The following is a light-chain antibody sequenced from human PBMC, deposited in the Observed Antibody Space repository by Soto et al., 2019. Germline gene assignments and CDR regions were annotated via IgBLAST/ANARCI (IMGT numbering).Light chain of an antibody. CDR2: DAS. J-gene: IGKJ5*01. CDR1: QSVSSY. Sequence: EIVLTQSPATLSLSPGERATLSCRAGQSVSSYLAWYQQKPGQAPRLLIYDASNRATGIPARFSGSGSGTDFTLTISSLEPEDFAVYYCQQRSNWLRNTFGQGTRLEIK. CDR3: QQRSNWLRNT. V-gene: IGKV3-11*01.